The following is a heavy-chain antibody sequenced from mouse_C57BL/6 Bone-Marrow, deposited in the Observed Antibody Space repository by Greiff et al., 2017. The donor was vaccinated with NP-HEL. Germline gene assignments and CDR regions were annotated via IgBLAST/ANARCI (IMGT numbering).Heavy chain of an antibody. V-gene: IGHV14-4*01. CDR1: GFNIKDDY. J-gene: IGHJ4*01. CDR2: IDPENGDT. Sequence: EVQLQQSGAELVRPGASVKLSCTASGFNIKDDYMHWVKQRPEQGLEWIGWIDPENGDTEYASKFQGKATITADTSSNTAYLQLSSLTSEDTAVYYCTTFTMDYWGQGTSVTVSS. CDR3: TTFTMDY.